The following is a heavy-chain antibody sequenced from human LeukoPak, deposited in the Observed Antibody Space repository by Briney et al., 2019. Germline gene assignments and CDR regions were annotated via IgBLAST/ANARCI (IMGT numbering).Heavy chain of an antibody. V-gene: IGHV3-9*01. CDR1: GFTFDDYA. D-gene: IGHD3-22*01. CDR3: ARGITMIVVTPSYDAFDI. CDR2: ISWNSDSI. Sequence: GGSLRLSCAASGFTFDDYAMHWVRQAPGKGLEWVSGISWNSDSIGYADSVKGRFTISRDNAKNSLYLQMNSLRAEDTAVYYCARGITMIVVTPSYDAFDIWGQGTMVTVSS. J-gene: IGHJ3*02.